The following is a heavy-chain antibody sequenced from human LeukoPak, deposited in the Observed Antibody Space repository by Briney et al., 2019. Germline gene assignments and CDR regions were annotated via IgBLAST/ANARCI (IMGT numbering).Heavy chain of an antibody. D-gene: IGHD6-19*01. Sequence: GESLQISCKGPGYSFTSYWIGWVRQMPGKGLEWMGIIYPGDSDTRYSPSFQGQVTISADKSISTAYLQWSSLKASDTAMHYCARHGAVAGTSYWGQGTLVTVSS. J-gene: IGHJ4*02. CDR1: GYSFTSYW. CDR3: ARHGAVAGTSY. V-gene: IGHV5-51*01. CDR2: IYPGDSDT.